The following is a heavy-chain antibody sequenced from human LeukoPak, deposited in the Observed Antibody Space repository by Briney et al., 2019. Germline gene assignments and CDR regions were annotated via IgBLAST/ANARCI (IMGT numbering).Heavy chain of an antibody. Sequence: PGGSLRLSCAASGFTVSSNYMSWVRQAPGKGLEWVLVICSGGSTYYADSVKGRFTISRDNSKNTLYLQMNSLRAEDTAVYYCASGIVGALDYWGQGTLVTVSS. CDR3: ASGIVGALDY. J-gene: IGHJ4*02. CDR1: GFTVSSNY. CDR2: ICSGGST. D-gene: IGHD1-26*01. V-gene: IGHV3-66*02.